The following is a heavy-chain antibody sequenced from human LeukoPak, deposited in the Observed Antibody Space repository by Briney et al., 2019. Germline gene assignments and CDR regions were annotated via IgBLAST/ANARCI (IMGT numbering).Heavy chain of an antibody. CDR3: ARGRANYYDSSGYYRPDWFDP. CDR2: INRNGGST. J-gene: IGHJ5*02. CDR1: GFPLDDYA. D-gene: IGHD3-22*01. V-gene: IGHV3-20*04. Sequence: GGSLRLSCAASGFPLDDYAMSWVRQAPGKGLEWVSDINRNGGSTGYADSVKGRFTISRDNAKNSLYLQMSSLRVEDTALYYCARGRANYYDSSGYYRPDWFDPWGQGTLVTVSS.